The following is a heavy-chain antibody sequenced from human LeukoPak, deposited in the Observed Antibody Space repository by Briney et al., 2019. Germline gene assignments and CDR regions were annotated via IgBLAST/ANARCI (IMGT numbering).Heavy chain of an antibody. J-gene: IGHJ6*01. CDR3: AREDPQTTVPEGMDV. Sequence: SETLSLTCTLSGGSITYYYWSWIRHSLGKGLEWIGYIYYSVTTNYNPCLKSRVTLSVDTSKNQFSLQLRSVTAADTAVYYCAREDPQTTVPEGMDVWGQGATVTVSS. CDR1: GGSITYYY. V-gene: IGHV4-59*01. CDR2: IYYSVTT. D-gene: IGHD2/OR15-2a*01.